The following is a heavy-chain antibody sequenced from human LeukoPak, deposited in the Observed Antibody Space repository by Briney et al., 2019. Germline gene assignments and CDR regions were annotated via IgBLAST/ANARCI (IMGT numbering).Heavy chain of an antibody. D-gene: IGHD3-22*01. J-gene: IGHJ4*02. Sequence: GASVKVSCKVSGYTLTELSMHWVRQAPGKGLEWMGGFDPEDGGTIYAQKFQGRVTMTEDTSTDTAYMELSSLRSEDTAVYYCATSRRYYYDSSGYPDYWGQGTLVTVSS. CDR1: GYTLTELS. CDR3: ATSRRYYYDSSGYPDY. CDR2: FDPEDGGT. V-gene: IGHV1-24*01.